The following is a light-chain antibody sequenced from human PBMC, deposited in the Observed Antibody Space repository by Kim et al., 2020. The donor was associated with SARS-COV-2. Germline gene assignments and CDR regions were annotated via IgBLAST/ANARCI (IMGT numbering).Light chain of an antibody. CDR3: QEWHSSTAG. Sequence: SYELTQPPSVSVSPGQTASITCSGDKLGDKYACWYQQKPGQSPVLVIYQDSKRPSGIPERFSGSNSGNTVTLTISGTQAMDEADYYCQEWHSSTAGFGGG. CDR1: KLGDKY. CDR2: QDS. J-gene: IGLJ2*01. V-gene: IGLV3-1*01.